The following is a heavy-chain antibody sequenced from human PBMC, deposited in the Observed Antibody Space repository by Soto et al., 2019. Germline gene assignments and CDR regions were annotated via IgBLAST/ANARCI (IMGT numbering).Heavy chain of an antibody. CDR3: PREISGGGTLNWCDP. Sequence: SVRVSCTASGSNFSDYYIHWGREAPVQGLEWLGWVGPESGGTNDAQKGKGRVPMTRDTSSNTVYMDLSGLKSDDTAVFYCPREISGGGTLNWCDPSGQGTLVTVSS. CDR2: VGPESGGT. V-gene: IGHV1-2*02. CDR1: GSNFSDYY. J-gene: IGHJ5*02. D-gene: IGHD2-8*02.